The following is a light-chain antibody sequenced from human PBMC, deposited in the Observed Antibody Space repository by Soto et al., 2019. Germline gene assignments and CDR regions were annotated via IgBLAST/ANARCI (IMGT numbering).Light chain of an antibody. CDR2: DAS. J-gene: IGKJ1*01. CDR3: LQYSSHSWT. CDR1: QTVNAW. V-gene: IGKV1-5*01. Sequence: DIQMTQSPSTLSASVGDRVTITCRASQTVNAWLAWYQHKPGKAPELLIFDASNLKSGVSSRFSGSGSGTEFTLTISRLQPDDVATYYCLQYSSHSWTFGQGTKVDIK.